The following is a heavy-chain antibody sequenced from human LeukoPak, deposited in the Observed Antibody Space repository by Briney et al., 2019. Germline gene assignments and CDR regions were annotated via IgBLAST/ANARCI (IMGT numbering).Heavy chain of an antibody. V-gene: IGHV3-11*01. D-gene: IGHD3-3*01. J-gene: IGHJ5*02. CDR3: ARQLYDFWSGYYHQGNWFDP. Sequence: GGSLRPSCAASGFTFSDYYMSWIRQAPGKGLEWVSYISSSGSTIYYADSVKGRFTISRDNAKNSLYLQMNSLRAEDTAVYYCARQLYDFWSGYYHQGNWFDPWGQGTLVTVSS. CDR2: ISSSGSTI. CDR1: GFTFSDYY.